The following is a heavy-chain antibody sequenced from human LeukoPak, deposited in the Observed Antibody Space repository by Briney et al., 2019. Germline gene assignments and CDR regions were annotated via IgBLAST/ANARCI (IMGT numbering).Heavy chain of an antibody. D-gene: IGHD3-16*01. CDR1: GFTFSSYA. CDR2: ISCDGSNK. Sequence: PGRSLRLSCAASGFTFSSYAMHWVRQAPGKGLEWVAVISCDGSNKYYADSVKGRFTISRDNSKNTLYLQMNSLRAEDTAVYYCARDSLMGDTRDYWGQGTLVTVSS. CDR3: ARDSLMGDTRDY. V-gene: IGHV3-30-3*01. J-gene: IGHJ4*02.